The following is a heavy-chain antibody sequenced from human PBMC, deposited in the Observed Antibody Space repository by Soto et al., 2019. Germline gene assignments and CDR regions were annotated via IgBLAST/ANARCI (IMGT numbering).Heavy chain of an antibody. Sequence: GSLRLSCAVSGFILSSDWMSWVRQAPGKGLEWVAYIREDGSQKYFVDSVKGRFTISRDNAKNSLYLQMNSLRAEDTAVYYCARARGMTTVPNMLFDICGQGTMVTVSS. CDR1: GFILSSDW. V-gene: IGHV3-7*03. D-gene: IGHD4-17*01. CDR2: IREDGSQK. CDR3: ARARGMTTVPNMLFDI. J-gene: IGHJ3*02.